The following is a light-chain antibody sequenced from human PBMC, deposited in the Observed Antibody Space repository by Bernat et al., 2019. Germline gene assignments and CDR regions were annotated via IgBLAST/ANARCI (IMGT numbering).Light chain of an antibody. V-gene: IGLV2-8*01. CDR1: SSDVGAYSS. Sequence: QSALTQPPSASGSPGQSITISCTGSSSDVGAYSSVSWYQQHPGKAPKLIIYEVTRRPSGVPDRFSGSKSGNTASLTVAGLQAEDEAIYYCGSYAGNHNGVCGGGTKLTVL. CDR2: EVT. J-gene: IGLJ3*02. CDR3: GSYAGNHNGV.